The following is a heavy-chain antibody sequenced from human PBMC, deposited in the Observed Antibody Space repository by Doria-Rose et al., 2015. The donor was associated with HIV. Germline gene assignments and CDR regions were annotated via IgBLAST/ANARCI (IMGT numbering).Heavy chain of an antibody. V-gene: IGHV2-26*01. Sequence: QITLKESGPVLVKPTETLTLTCTVSVVSLSSPGMGVSWIRQPPGKALGWLANIFSDDERSYNTSLKSRLTISRSTSKSQVVLTMTDRDPVDTATYYCARIKSSRWYHKYYLVFWGQGTLVIVSA. J-gene: IGHJ4*02. CDR1: VVSLSSPGMG. D-gene: IGHD6-13*01. CDR2: IFSDDER. CDR3: ARIKSSRWYHKYYLVF.